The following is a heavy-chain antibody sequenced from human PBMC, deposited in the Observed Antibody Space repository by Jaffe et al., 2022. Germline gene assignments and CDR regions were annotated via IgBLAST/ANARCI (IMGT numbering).Heavy chain of an antibody. D-gene: IGHD3-22*01. CDR2: INHSGST. CDR3: AREDYDSSGYSFDFDY. CDR1: GGSFSGYY. J-gene: IGHJ4*02. Sequence: QVQLQQWGAGLLKPSETLSLTCAVYGGSFSGYYWSWIRQPPGKGLEWIGEINHSGSTNYNPSLKSRVTISVDTSKNQFSLKLSSVTAADTAVYYCAREDYDSSGYSFDFDYWGQGTLVTVSS. V-gene: IGHV4-34*01.